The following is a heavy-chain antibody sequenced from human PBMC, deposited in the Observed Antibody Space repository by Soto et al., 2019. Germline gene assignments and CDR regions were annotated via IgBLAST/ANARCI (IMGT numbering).Heavy chain of an antibody. CDR1: GFAFNIYA. Sequence: GGSLRLSCAASGFAFNIYAIHWVRQAPGKGLEWVAVISHDGTNRYYTDSVRGRFTITRDNSKNTVYLEMDSLRADDTAVYYCARSSGVPTPDFDYWGQGTLVTVSS. J-gene: IGHJ4*02. CDR2: ISHDGTNR. D-gene: IGHD3-3*01. V-gene: IGHV3-30-3*01. CDR3: ARSSGVPTPDFDY.